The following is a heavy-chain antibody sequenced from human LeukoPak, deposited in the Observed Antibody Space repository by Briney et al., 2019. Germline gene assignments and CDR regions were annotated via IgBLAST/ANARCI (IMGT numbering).Heavy chain of an antibody. CDR3: AKDLDIVATITGN. CDR2: VSGRGGST. CDR1: GFTFSSYA. D-gene: IGHD5-12*01. V-gene: IGHV3-23*01. Sequence: GGSLRLSCAASGFTFSSYAMSWVRQATGKRLEWVSGVSGRGGSTYYADSVKCRFTISRDNSKNTLYLQMNSLRAEDTAVYYCAKDLDIVATITGNWGQGTLVTVSS. J-gene: IGHJ4*02.